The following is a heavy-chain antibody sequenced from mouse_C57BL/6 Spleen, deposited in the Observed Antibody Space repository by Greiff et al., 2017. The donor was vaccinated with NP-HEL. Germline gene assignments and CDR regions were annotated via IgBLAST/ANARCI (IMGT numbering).Heavy chain of an antibody. Sequence: VQLQQSGAELVKPGASVKISCKASGYAFSSYWMNWVKQRPGKGLEWIGQIYPGDGDTNYNGKFKGKATLTADKSSSTAYMQRSSLTSEDSAVYFCARSEYYYGSSYYYFDYWGQGTTLTVSS. V-gene: IGHV1-80*01. J-gene: IGHJ2*01. D-gene: IGHD1-1*01. CDR2: IYPGDGDT. CDR1: GYAFSSYW. CDR3: ARSEYYYGSSYYYFDY.